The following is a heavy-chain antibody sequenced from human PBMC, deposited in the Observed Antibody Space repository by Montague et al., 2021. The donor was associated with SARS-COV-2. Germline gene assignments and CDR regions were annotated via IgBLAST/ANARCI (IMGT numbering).Heavy chain of an antibody. J-gene: IGHJ3*02. CDR3: ARGDDNISTGYVFEI. V-gene: IGHV4-31*03. D-gene: IGHD3-9*01. CDR2: IFFSGVT. Sequence: TLSLTCTVSGDSITSGRYYWTWLRHHPGKGLEWIGYIFFSGVTSYNPSLKSRVTISLDSSKNQFFLSLSSVTAADAAVYYCARGDDNISTGYVFEIWGQGTMVIVSS. CDR1: GDSITSGRYY.